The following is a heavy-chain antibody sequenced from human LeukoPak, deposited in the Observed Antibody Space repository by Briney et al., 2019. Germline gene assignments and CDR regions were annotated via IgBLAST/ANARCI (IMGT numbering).Heavy chain of an antibody. V-gene: IGHV3-21*01. D-gene: IGHD4-17*01. CDR3: ARGGDYGDYSPSY. Sequence: PGGSLRLSCAASGFTFSSYSMNWVRQAPGKGLEWVSSISSSSSYIYYADSVKGRFTISRDNAKNSLYLQMNSLRAEDTAVYYCARGGDYGDYSPSYWGQGTLVTVSS. CDR1: GFTFSSYS. CDR2: ISSSSSYI. J-gene: IGHJ4*02.